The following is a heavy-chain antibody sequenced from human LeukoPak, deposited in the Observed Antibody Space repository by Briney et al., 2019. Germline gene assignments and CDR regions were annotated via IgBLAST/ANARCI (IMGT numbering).Heavy chain of an antibody. D-gene: IGHD3-22*01. V-gene: IGHV1-69*04. CDR2: IIPILGIA. CDR3: ARDYYDSPDLDY. CDR1: GGTFSSYA. Sequence: SVKVSCKASGGTFSSYAISWVRQAPGQGVEWMGRIIPILGIANYAQKFQGRVTITADKSTSTAYMELSSLRSEDTAVYYCARDYYDSPDLDYWGQGTLVTVSS. J-gene: IGHJ4*02.